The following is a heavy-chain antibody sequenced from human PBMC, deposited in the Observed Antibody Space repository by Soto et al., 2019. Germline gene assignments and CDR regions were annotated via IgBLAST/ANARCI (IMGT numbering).Heavy chain of an antibody. D-gene: IGHD2-15*01. CDR3: ARPYCSGGSCYSRWNWFDP. CDR2: INAGNGDT. CDR1: GYTFINYA. V-gene: IGHV1-3*01. J-gene: IGHJ5*02. Sequence: ASVKVSCKASGYTFINYAILWVRQGPGQRPEWMGWINAGNGDTKYSQKFQGRVTITRDTSASTAYMELSSLRSEDTAVYYCARPYCSGGSCYSRWNWFDPWGQGTLVTVSS.